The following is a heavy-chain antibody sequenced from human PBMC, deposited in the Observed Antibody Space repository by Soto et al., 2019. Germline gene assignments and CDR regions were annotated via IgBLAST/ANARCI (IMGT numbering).Heavy chain of an antibody. Sequence: QVQLQGSGPGQVKPSETLSLTYTVSGDSISDYFYWSWIRQPAGKCLEWIGRIYTDGTTKYNPSLKSRFTLSLDKSKNQFSLRLSSVTAADTAVYYFAREVRGGFTGIFDQWGRGSRVTVSS. D-gene: IGHD2-15*01. CDR2: IYTDGTT. CDR1: GDSISDYFY. J-gene: IGHJ4*02. V-gene: IGHV4-4*07. CDR3: AREVRGGFTGIFDQ.